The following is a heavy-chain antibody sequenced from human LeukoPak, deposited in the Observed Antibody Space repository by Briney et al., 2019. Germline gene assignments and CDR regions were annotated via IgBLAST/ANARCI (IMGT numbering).Heavy chain of an antibody. CDR1: GFTFSNYA. D-gene: IGHD3-9*01. CDR2: ITGSGTNR. Sequence: GGSLRLSCVASGFTFSNYAMSWVRQAPGKGLEWVSAITGSGTNRYYANSLKGRFTTSRDNSKNTVFLQMNSLRHEDTAIYYCVIWGDYDVLTGYYVPDYWGQGTLVTVAS. V-gene: IGHV3-23*01. J-gene: IGHJ4*02. CDR3: VIWGDYDVLTGYYVPDY.